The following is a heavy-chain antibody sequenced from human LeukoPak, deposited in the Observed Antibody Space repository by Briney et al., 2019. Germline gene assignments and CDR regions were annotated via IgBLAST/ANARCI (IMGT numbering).Heavy chain of an antibody. CDR2: ISSSSSTI. CDR3: ARDPLGSSDAFDI. Sequence: GGSLRLSCAASGFTFSSYSMNWVRQAPGKGLEWVSYISSSSSTIYYADSVKGRFTISRDNAKNSLYLQMNSLRAEDTAVYYCARDPLGSSDAFDIWGQGTMVTVSS. CDR1: GFTFSSYS. V-gene: IGHV3-48*01. J-gene: IGHJ3*02.